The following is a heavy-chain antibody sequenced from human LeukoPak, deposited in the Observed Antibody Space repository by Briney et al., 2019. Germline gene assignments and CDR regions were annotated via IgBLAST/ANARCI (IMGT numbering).Heavy chain of an antibody. CDR1: SGSFSDYY. CDR2: INHSGST. V-gene: IGHV4-34*01. D-gene: IGHD6-19*01. CDR3: ARGKWLDNY. J-gene: IGHJ4*02. Sequence: SETLSLTCAVYSGSFSDYYWSWIRQPPGKGLEWIGEINHSGSTNYNPSLKSRATISVDTSKNQFSLKLSSVTAADTAVYYCARGKWLDNYWGQGTLVTVSS.